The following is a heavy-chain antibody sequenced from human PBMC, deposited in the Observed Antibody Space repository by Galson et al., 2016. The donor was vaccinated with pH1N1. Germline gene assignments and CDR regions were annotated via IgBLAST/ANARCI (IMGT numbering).Heavy chain of an antibody. D-gene: IGHD4-17*01. Sequence: LSLTCSVSGGSISSGDYYWSWIRQPPGKGLEWIGYIYYSGSTYYNPSLKSRVTISVDTSKNQFSLKLSSVTAADTAVYYCARGLDGDYVGYFDLWGRGTLVTVSS. CDR2: IYYSGST. J-gene: IGHJ2*01. CDR1: GGSISSGDYY. CDR3: ARGLDGDYVGYFDL. V-gene: IGHV4-30-4*01.